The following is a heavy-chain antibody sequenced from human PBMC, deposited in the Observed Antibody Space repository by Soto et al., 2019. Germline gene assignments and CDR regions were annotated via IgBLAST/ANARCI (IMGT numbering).Heavy chain of an antibody. Sequence: DVQLLESGGGLVQPGGSLRLSCEASEFMFSSYAMSWVRQAPGKGLEWVSTISPTGDNTYYADSVKGRFTLSRDNSKDTRSLQMNSLPTEDTAIYYCAKAKSLRAVRGSSFDYWGQGALVTVSS. CDR1: EFMFSSYA. V-gene: IGHV3-23*01. CDR2: ISPTGDNT. CDR3: AKAKSLRAVRGSSFDY. J-gene: IGHJ4*02. D-gene: IGHD6-19*01.